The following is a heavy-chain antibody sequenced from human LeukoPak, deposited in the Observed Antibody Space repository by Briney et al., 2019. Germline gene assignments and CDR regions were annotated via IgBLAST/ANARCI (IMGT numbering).Heavy chain of an antibody. CDR1: GGSISSYY. J-gene: IGHJ6*02. D-gene: IGHD3-22*01. CDR3: ARVYYAPTGNGMDV. V-gene: IGHV4-59*01. Sequence: PSETLSLTCTVSGGSISSYYWSWIRQPPGKGLEWIGNIYYSGSTNYNPSLKSRVTISVDTSKNKFSLKLSSVTAADTAVYYCARVYYAPTGNGMDVWGQWTTVTVSS. CDR2: IYYSGST.